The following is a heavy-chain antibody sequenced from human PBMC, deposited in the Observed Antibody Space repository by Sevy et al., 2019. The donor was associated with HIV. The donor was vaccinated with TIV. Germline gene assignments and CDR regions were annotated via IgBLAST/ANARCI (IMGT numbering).Heavy chain of an antibody. D-gene: IGHD1-26*01. CDR3: AGENAWGRGYS. Sequence: SETLSLTCTVSGGSISSYYWSWIRQPAGKGLEWIANIYYNGHINYNPSLKSRVTLSLDTSKNQFSLRLSSVTAADTAMYYCAGENAWGRGYSWGQGTLVTVSS. J-gene: IGHJ4*02. CDR1: GGSISSYY. CDR2: IYYNGHI. V-gene: IGHV4-59*08.